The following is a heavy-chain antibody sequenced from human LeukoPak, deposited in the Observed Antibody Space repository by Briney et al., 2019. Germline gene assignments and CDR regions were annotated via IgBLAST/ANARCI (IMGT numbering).Heavy chain of an antibody. CDR1: GFTFKTYG. Sequence: GGTLRLSCAASGFTFKTYGMNWVRQAPGKGLEWVSTISGGGAETYYADSVKGRFTISRDNSKDTLYLQMNSLTAEDTAVYYCAKGGDYDILTAYYKSWGQGTLVTVSS. CDR3: AKGGDYDILTAYYKS. V-gene: IGHV3-23*01. D-gene: IGHD3-9*01. CDR2: ISGGGAET. J-gene: IGHJ5*02.